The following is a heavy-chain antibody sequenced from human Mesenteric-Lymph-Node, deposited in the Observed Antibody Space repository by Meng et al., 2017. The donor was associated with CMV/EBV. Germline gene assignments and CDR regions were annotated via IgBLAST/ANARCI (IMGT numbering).Heavy chain of an antibody. D-gene: IGHD3-22*01. CDR2: ISWNSGSI. V-gene: IGHV3-9*01. J-gene: IGHJ4*02. CDR1: GFAVTNTH. CDR3: AKGAYDSSGYYPPFDY. Sequence: SLKISCAASGFAVTNTHMSWVRQAPGKGLEWVSGISWNSGSIGYADSVKGRFTISRDNAKNSLYLQMNSLRAEDTALYYCAKGAYDSSGYYPPFDYWGQGTLVTVSS.